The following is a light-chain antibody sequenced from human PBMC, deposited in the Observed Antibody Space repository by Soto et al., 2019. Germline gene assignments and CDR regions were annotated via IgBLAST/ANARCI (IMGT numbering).Light chain of an antibody. CDR3: AAWDDSLNGVL. Sequence: QSVLTQSPSASGTLGQRVTISCSGSSSNIGTTTVNWYQHLPGTAPKLLIYSYNQRPSGVPDRFSGSKSGTSASLAISGLQSEDDADYYCAAWDDSLNGVLFGGGTKLTVL. CDR1: SSNIGTTT. CDR2: SYN. J-gene: IGLJ2*01. V-gene: IGLV1-44*01.